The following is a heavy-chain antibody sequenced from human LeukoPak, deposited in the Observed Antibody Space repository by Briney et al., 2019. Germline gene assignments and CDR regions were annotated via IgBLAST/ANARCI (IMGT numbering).Heavy chain of an antibody. CDR2: ISYDGSDE. Sequence: GGSLRLSCVASGLAFSSYSMHWVRQAPGKGLEWVGVISYDGSDEYYTDSVKGRFTISRDNSKNTVYLQMNSLRADDTAVYYCARDFTPEWFDIHWGRGTLVTVS. V-gene: IGHV3-30*04. J-gene: IGHJ4*02. D-gene: IGHD3-3*01. CDR1: GLAFSSYS. CDR3: ARDFTPEWFDIH.